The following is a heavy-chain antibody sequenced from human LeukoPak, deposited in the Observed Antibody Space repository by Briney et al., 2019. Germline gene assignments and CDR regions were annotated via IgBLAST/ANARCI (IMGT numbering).Heavy chain of an antibody. D-gene: IGHD3/OR15-3a*01. V-gene: IGHV3-9*03. CDR3: VISSGFWTGPFDY. CDR1: GFTFDDYA. Sequence: PGGSLRLSCAAPGFTFDDYAMHWVRQAPWKGLEWVSGINWNSGTIAYADSVKGRFTISRDNAKNSLYLQMNSLRPEDMAVYYCVISSGFWTGPFDYWGQGIWVTVSS. CDR2: INWNSGTI. J-gene: IGHJ4*02.